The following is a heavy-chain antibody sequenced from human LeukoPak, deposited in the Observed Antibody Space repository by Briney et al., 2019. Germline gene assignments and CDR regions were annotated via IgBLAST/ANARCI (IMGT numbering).Heavy chain of an antibody. V-gene: IGHV1-2*02. CDR1: GYTFTGYY. CDR3: ARDRLIAARRSDAFGMDV. CDR2: INPNSGGT. D-gene: IGHD6-6*01. Sequence: ASVKVSCKASGYTFTGYYMHWVRQAPGQGLEWMGWINPNSGGTNYAQKLQGRVTMTTDTSTSTAYMELRSLRSDDTAVYYCARDRLIAARRSDAFGMDVWGQGTTVTVSS. J-gene: IGHJ6*02.